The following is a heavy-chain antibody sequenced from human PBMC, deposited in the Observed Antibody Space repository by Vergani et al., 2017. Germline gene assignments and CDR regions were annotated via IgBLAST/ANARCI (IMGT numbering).Heavy chain of an antibody. V-gene: IGHV3-30*02. CDR2: IQFDGSNQ. D-gene: IGHD3-16*01. CDR1: GFTFSSYG. J-gene: IGHJ4*02. Sequence: QVQLVESGGGVVQPGGSLRLSCAASGFTFSSYGMHWVRQGPGKGLEFVAFIQFDGSNQYYADSVKGRFTLSRDFSKNTLYLQMNSLRTDDTATYYCAKHFRGWGIDYGSQGTQVIVSS. CDR3: AKHFRGWGIDY.